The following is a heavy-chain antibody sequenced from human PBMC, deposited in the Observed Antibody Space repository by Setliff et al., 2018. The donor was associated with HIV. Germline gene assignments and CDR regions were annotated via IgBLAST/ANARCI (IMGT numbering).Heavy chain of an antibody. CDR3: AREVDGVELDH. V-gene: IGHV1-18*01. J-gene: IGHJ4*02. Sequence: ASVKVSCKGSGYRFMSYGFTWVRQAPGQGLEWVGWINSYLAETKYAQNLQGRLTLTADTSTNTAFMELRSLTSDDTAVYYCAREVDGVELDHWGQGSLVTVSS. CDR2: INSYLAET. CDR1: GYRFMSYG.